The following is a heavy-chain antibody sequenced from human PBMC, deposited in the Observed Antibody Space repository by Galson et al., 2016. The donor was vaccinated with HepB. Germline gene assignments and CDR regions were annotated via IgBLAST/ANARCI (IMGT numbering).Heavy chain of an antibody. J-gene: IGHJ4*02. CDR1: GYTFSTFD. V-gene: IGHV1-69*06. D-gene: IGHD4-23*01. CDR2: VIPVFGTP. CDR3: VRSWTTVVTPGPFDY. Sequence: SVKVSCKAPGYTFSTFDISWVRRTPGQGLEWVGGVIPVFGTPKYAQKFQGRVTITADTSTSTAYMELTSLRSGDTAVYYCVRSWTTVVTPGPFDYWGQGTLLTVSS.